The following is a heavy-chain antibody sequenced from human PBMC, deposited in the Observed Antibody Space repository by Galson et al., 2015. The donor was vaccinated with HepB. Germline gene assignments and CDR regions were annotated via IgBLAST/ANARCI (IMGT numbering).Heavy chain of an antibody. D-gene: IGHD3-22*01. Sequence: SLRLSCAASGFTLSSYAMSWVRQAPGKGLEWVSAISGSGGSTYYADSVKGRFTISRDNSKNTLYLQMNSLRAEDTAVYYCAKDLSYRLATYYYDSSGYSTGYYFYMDVWGKGTTVTVSS. CDR3: AKDLSYRLATYYYDSSGYSTGYYFYMDV. CDR2: ISGSGGST. J-gene: IGHJ6*03. V-gene: IGHV3-23*01. CDR1: GFTLSSYA.